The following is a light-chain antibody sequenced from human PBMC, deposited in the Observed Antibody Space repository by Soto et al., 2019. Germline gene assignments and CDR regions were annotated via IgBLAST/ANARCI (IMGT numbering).Light chain of an antibody. Sequence: DIQMTQSPSSLSASVGDRVTITCRASQGITSFLNWYQQKPGKAPKLLIYAASSLRTGVPSRFSGSGSGTEFTLTISSLQPDDFATYYCQQYNSYPYTFGQGTK. CDR1: QGITSF. CDR3: QQYNSYPYT. J-gene: IGKJ2*01. CDR2: AAS. V-gene: IGKV1-16*01.